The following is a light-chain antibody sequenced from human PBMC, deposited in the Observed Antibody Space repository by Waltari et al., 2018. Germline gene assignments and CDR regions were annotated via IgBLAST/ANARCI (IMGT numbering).Light chain of an antibody. CDR2: NAN. CDR3: GSYTSSTTFV. Sequence: QSALTQPASVSGSPGQSITISCTGTSSDIGYYDYVSWYQQHPGKAPKPMIFNANKRPSGLSDRCPASKSGNTASLTISGLQAEDEGDYYCGSYTSSTTFVFGTGTTVTVL. CDR1: SSDIGYYDY. V-gene: IGLV2-14*03. J-gene: IGLJ1*01.